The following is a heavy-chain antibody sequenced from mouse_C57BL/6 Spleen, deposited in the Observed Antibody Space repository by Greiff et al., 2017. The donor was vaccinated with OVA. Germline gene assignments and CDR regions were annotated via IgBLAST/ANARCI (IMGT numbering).Heavy chain of an antibody. V-gene: IGHV5-4*01. J-gene: IGHJ4*01. CDR2: ISDGGSYT. CDR3: ARALTQGYAMDY. CDR1: GFTFSSYA. Sequence: EVQGVESGGGLVKPGGSLKLSCAASGFTFSSYAMSWVRQTPEKRLEWVATISDGGSYTYYPDNVKGRFTISRDNAKNNLYLQMSHLKSEDTAMYYCARALTQGYAMDYWGQGTSVTVSS.